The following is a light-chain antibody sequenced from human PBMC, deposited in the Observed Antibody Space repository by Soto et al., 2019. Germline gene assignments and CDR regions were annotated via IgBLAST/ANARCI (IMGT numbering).Light chain of an antibody. Sequence: EIVMTQSRATLSVSPGERATLSCRASQSVSSDLAWYQQKPGQAPRLLIYGASTRATGLPARFSGSGSATEFTLTIGSLQSQDFAVYYCQQYNKWPYTFGQGTKVDIK. CDR3: QQYNKWPYT. CDR1: QSVSSD. CDR2: GAS. J-gene: IGKJ2*01. V-gene: IGKV3-15*01.